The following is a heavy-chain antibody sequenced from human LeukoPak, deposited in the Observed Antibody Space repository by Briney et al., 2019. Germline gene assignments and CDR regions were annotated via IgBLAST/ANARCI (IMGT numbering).Heavy chain of an antibody. J-gene: IGHJ6*02. CDR2: IYYSGST. CDR1: GGSISSYY. D-gene: IGHD1-26*01. V-gene: IGHV4-59*01. CDR3: ARGRSNYYGMDV. Sequence: SETLSLTCTVSGGSISSYYWSWIRQPPGKGLEWIGYIYYSGSTNYNPTLKSRVTISVDTSKNLFSLKVSSVTAADTAVYYCARGRSNYYGMDVWGQGTTVTVSS.